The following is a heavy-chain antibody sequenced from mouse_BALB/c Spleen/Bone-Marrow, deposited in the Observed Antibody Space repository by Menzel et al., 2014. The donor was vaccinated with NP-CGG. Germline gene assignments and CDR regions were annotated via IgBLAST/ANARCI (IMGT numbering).Heavy chain of an antibody. CDR1: VYTFTSYR. D-gene: IGHD1-1*01. Sequence: QAQLQQPGAELVKPGVSVKQSCKGYVYTFTSYRTQRVKQRPVQGLECIGDINLSNGRIYYNEKFMCMATLTVDKSSRTAFMQLSSLTSEDSAVYYCARKYYGSSYVWFFDVWGTGTRSPSPQ. V-gene: IGHV1S81*02. CDR2: INLSNGRI. J-gene: IGHJ1*03. CDR3: ARKYYGSSYVWFFDV.